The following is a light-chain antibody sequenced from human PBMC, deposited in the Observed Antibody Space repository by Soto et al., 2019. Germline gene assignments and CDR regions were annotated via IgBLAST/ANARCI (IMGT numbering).Light chain of an antibody. V-gene: IGKV1-9*01. Sequence: DIQLTQSPSFLSASVGDRVTITCRASQGISSYLAWYQQNPGKAPKLLIYAASTLQTGVPSRFSGSGSGTEFTLTISSLQTEDFATYYCQQLNSYPPYTFGQGTKLEIK. CDR3: QQLNSYPPYT. J-gene: IGKJ2*01. CDR2: AAS. CDR1: QGISSY.